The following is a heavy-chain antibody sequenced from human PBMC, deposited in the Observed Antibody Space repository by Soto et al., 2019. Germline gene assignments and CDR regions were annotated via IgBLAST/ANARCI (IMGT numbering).Heavy chain of an antibody. D-gene: IGHD3-22*01. CDR1: GFTFSSYW. Sequence: PRGSLRLSCAASGFTFSSYWMHWVRQAPGKWLVWVSRINSDVSSTSYADSVKGRFTISRDNAKNTLYLQMNSLRAEDTAVYYCARVYYDSSGYYWVDAFDIWGQGTMVTVSS. CDR3: ARVYYDSSGYYWVDAFDI. J-gene: IGHJ3*02. CDR2: INSDVSST. V-gene: IGHV3-74*01.